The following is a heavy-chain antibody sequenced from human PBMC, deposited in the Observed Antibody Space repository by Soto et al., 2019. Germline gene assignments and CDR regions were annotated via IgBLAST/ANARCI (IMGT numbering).Heavy chain of an antibody. Sequence: SGPTLVNPTQTLTLTCTFSGFSLSTSGMCVSWIRQPPGKALEWLARIDWDDDKYYSTSLKTRLTISKDTSKNQVVLTMTNMDPVDTATYYCARTLRIAVAGELGYYYGMDVWGQGTTVTVSS. D-gene: IGHD6-19*01. J-gene: IGHJ6*02. CDR1: GFSLSTSGMC. V-gene: IGHV2-70*11. CDR3: ARTLRIAVAGELGYYYGMDV. CDR2: IDWDDDK.